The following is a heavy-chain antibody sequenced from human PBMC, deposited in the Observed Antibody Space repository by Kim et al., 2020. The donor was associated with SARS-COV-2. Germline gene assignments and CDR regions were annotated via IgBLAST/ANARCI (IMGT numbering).Heavy chain of an antibody. V-gene: IGHV3-73*01. Sequence: GGSLRLSCGASGFTFSDSAMHWVRRAPGKGLEWVGRIRSKVNGYATAYSVSVRGRFTSARDDSRNTAHLQMNSTETEDTAVYYCSRVPGTGFSFWVAF. CDR2: IRSKVNGYAT. J-gene: IGHJ3*01. CDR1: GFTFSDSA. CDR3: SRVPGTGFSFWVAF. D-gene: IGHD1-7*01.